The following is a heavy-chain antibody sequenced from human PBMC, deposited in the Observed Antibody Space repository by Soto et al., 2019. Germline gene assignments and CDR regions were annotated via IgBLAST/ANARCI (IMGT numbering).Heavy chain of an antibody. Sequence: GQGLEWMGWMNPNSGSTGYAQKFQGRVTMTRNTSISTAYMELSSLRSEDTAVYYCARMGYYPYYGMAVWGQGTTVIVSS. J-gene: IGHJ6*02. CDR3: ARMGYYPYYGMAV. CDR2: MNPNSGST. V-gene: IGHV1-8*01.